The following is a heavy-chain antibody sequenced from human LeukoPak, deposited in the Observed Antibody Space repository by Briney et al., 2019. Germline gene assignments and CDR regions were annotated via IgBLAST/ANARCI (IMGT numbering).Heavy chain of an antibody. CDR3: ARVSTAAVWFDP. CDR1: GGSISSYY. J-gene: IGHJ5*02. CDR2: IYYSGST. V-gene: IGHV4-59*01. Sequence: SETLSLTCTVSGGSISSYYWSWIRQPPGKGLEWIGYIYYSGSTNYNPSLKSRVTISVDTSKNQFPLKLSSVTAADTAVYYCARVSTAAVWFDPWGQGTLVTVSS. D-gene: IGHD6-13*01.